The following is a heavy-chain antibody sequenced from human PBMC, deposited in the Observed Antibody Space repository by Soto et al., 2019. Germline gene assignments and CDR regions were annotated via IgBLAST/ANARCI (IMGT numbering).Heavy chain of an antibody. V-gene: IGHV4-4*02. J-gene: IGHJ4*01. D-gene: IGHD5-18*01. CDR3: ARVGHNYVYFDLDY. Sequence: LSLTCAVSGGSISNSNWWSWVRQPPGKGLEWIGNIYHSGSTNYNPSLKSRVTISIDKSNNQFSLKLSSVTAADKSVYYCARVGHNYVYFDLDYWGHVTLVTASS. CDR1: GGSISNSNW. CDR2: IYHSGST.